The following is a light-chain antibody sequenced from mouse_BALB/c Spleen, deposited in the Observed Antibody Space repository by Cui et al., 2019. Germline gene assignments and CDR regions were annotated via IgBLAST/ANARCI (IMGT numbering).Light chain of an antibody. V-gene: IGKV12-46*01. CDR2: AAT. CDR3: QHFWGTPWT. CDR1: ENIYSN. J-gene: IGKJ1*01. Sequence: DIQMPQSPASLSLSVGETVNITCRASENIYSNLAWYQQKQGKSPQLLLYAATNLADGVPSRFSGSGSGTQYSLKINSLQSEDFGSYYCQHFWGTPWTFGGGTKLEIK.